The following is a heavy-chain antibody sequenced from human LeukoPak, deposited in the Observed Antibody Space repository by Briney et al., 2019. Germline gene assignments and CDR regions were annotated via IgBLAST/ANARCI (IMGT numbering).Heavy chain of an antibody. V-gene: IGHV1-2*02. CDR2: VNPNSGDT. D-gene: IGHD3-22*01. Sequence: GASVKVSCKASGYTFTGYYMHWVRQDPGQGLEWMGCVNPNSGDTNYAQKFQGRVTITRNTSISTAYMELSSLRSEDTAVYYCARGLHYDSSGYEGYYYYYYYMDVWGKGTTVTVSS. J-gene: IGHJ6*03. CDR3: ARGLHYDSSGYEGYYYYYYYMDV. CDR1: GYTFTGYY.